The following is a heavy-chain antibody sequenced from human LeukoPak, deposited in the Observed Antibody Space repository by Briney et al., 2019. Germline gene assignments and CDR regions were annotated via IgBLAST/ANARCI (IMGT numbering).Heavy chain of an antibody. CDR2: IDYRGST. Sequence: SETLPLTCTVSGDSISTYYWSWIRQPPGKGLEWIAYIDYRGSTTYNPSLRSRVTISVDTSRNQFSLKLSSVTAADTAVYYCARGTNAFDIWGQGTMVTVSS. V-gene: IGHV4-59*12. CDR1: GDSISTYY. CDR3: ARGTNAFDI. J-gene: IGHJ3*02.